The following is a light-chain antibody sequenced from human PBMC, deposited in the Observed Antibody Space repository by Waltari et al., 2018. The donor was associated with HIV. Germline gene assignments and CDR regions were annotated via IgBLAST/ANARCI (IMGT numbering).Light chain of an antibody. J-gene: IGLJ2*01. CDR3: QVWDSSSDHVV. CDR2: DDS. Sequence: SYVLTHPPSVSVAPGQTARITWGGNNIGLKSVHWSQQKPGQAPVLVVYDDSDRPSGIPERFSGSNSGNTATLTISRVEAGDEADYYCQVWDSSSDHVVFGGGTKLTVL. CDR1: NIGLKS. V-gene: IGLV3-21*02.